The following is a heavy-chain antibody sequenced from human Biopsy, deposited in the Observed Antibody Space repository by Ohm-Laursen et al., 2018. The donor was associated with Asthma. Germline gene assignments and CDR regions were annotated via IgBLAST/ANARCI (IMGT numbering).Heavy chain of an antibody. CDR2: INSVFGTT. J-gene: IGHJ4*02. CDR3: ARKAGSCISRTCYSLDF. Sequence: SSVKVSCKSLGGTFNTYVIGWVRQAPGQGLEWMGGINSVFGTTAYPQKFQDRVTITADDSTSTVYMELSSLRSEDMAVYYCARKAGSCISRTCYSLDFWGQGTLVTVSS. CDR1: GGTFNTYV. D-gene: IGHD2-2*01. V-gene: IGHV1-69*01.